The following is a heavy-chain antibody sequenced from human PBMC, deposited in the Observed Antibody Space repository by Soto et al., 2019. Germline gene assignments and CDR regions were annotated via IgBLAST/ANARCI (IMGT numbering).Heavy chain of an antibody. CDR2: INSDGSST. D-gene: IGHD5-12*01. CDR1: GFTFSSYW. Sequence: GGSLRLSCAASGFTFSSYWMHWVRQAPGKGLVWVSRINSDGSSTSYADSVKGRFTISRDNAKNTLYLQMNSLRAEDTAVYYCARVRSSGYDAFDIWGQGTMVTVSS. J-gene: IGHJ3*02. V-gene: IGHV3-74*01. CDR3: ARVRSSGYDAFDI.